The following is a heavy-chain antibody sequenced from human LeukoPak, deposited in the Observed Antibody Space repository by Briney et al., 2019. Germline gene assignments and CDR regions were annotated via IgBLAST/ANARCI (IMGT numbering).Heavy chain of an antibody. Sequence: PSETLSLTCNVSGGSISSHYWSWIRQPPGQGLEWIGYIYYSGTAHYNPSLKSRVTISVDTSRKQFSLKLSSVTAADTAVYYCARTYSSSWSNAAFDMWGQGTMVTVSS. CDR1: GGSISSHY. J-gene: IGHJ3*02. D-gene: IGHD6-13*01. CDR2: IYYSGTA. CDR3: ARTYSSSWSNAAFDM. V-gene: IGHV4-59*11.